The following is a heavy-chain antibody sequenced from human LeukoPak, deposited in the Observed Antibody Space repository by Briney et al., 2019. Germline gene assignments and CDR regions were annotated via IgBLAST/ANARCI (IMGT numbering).Heavy chain of an antibody. V-gene: IGHV4-4*07. CDR1: GGSISSYY. CDR2: IYTSGST. J-gene: IGHJ6*03. CDR3: ARVNYGSGSYQLYYYYMDV. D-gene: IGHD3-10*01. Sequence: AETLSLTCTVSGGSISSYYWSWIRQPAGKGLEWIGRIYTSGSTNYNPSLKSRVTMSVDTSKNQFSLKLSSVTAADTAVYYCARVNYGSGSYQLYYYYMDVWGKGTTVTVSS.